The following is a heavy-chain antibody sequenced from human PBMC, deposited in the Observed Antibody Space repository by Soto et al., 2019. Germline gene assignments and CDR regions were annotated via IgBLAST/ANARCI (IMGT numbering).Heavy chain of an antibody. Sequence: SETLSLTCTVSDDSISSGYDYWSWIRQPRGEGLMWIGYSAYRGITYYNPSLKCRLTISVDMSKKHFSMKLTPVTAADTSLCDCGRFNRDYGDSFDYWGQGTLVTVSS. CDR1: DDSISSGYDY. D-gene: IGHD4-17*01. J-gene: IGHJ4*02. CDR3: GRFNRDYGDSFDY. CDR2: SAYRGIT. V-gene: IGHV4-30-4*02.